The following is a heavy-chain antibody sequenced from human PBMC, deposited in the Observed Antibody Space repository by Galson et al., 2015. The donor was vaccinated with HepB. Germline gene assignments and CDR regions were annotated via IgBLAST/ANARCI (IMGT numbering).Heavy chain of an antibody. CDR1: GFTFSNYA. CDR2: IGASGDST. Sequence: SLRLSCAASGFTFSNYAMTWVRQAPGKGLEWVSSIGASGDSTYYADSVKGRFTISRDNSRNTLYLQMNSLRAEDTAVYFCPTPTNIRGDGYVDVFDIWGQGTVVTVSS. V-gene: IGHV3-23*01. CDR3: PTPTNIRGDGYVDVFDI. D-gene: IGHD5-24*01. J-gene: IGHJ3*02.